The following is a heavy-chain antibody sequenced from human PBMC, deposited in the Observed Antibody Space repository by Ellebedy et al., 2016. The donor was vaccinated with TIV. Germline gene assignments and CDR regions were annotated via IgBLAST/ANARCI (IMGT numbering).Heavy chain of an antibody. D-gene: IGHD4-23*01. CDR1: GDSIGSSDYW. V-gene: IGHV4-4*02. J-gene: IGHJ3*01. CDR3: ARHIRGYDAFDV. Sequence: SETLSLTCAIFGDSIGSSDYWWSWVRQPPGKGLEWIAEIHQRWGTNYNPSLKSRVTISGDKPRNQVSLMLSSVTAADTAVYYCARHIRGYDAFDVWGQGALLTVSS. CDR2: IHQRWGT.